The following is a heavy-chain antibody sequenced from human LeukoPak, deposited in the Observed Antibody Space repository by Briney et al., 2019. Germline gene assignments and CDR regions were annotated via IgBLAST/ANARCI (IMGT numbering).Heavy chain of an antibody. CDR1: GFTFSSYG. CDR3: ASSPYNWNDWYYFDY. J-gene: IGHJ4*02. D-gene: IGHD1-1*01. V-gene: IGHV3-30*03. CDR2: ISYDGSNK. Sequence: GGSLRLSCAASGFTFSSYGMHWVRQAPGKGLEWVAVISYDGSNKYYADSVKGRFTISRDNSKNTLYLQMNSLRAEDTAVYYCASSPYNWNDWYYFDYWGQGTLVTVSS.